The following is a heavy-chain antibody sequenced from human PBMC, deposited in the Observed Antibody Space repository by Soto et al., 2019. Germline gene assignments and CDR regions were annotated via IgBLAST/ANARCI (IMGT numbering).Heavy chain of an antibody. J-gene: IGHJ6*02. CDR3: AREPHLINYSYSGMDV. CDR1: GYTFSSDG. V-gene: IGHV1-18*01. CDR2: ISASNGNT. Sequence: QAQLVQSGAEVRKPGASVKVSCKASGYTFSSDGISWVRQAPGQGLEWMAWISASNGNTRYAQNFQGRVTQTTEKSTSTAYMELRSLRSDDTAVYYCAREPHLINYSYSGMDVWGQGTTVTVSS.